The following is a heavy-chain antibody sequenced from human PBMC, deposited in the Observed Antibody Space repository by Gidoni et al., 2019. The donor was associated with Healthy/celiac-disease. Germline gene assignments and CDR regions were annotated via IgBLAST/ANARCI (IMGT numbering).Heavy chain of an antibody. J-gene: IGHJ4*02. V-gene: IGHV4-30-4*01. CDR2: MYYSGST. CDR1: GGSISRCDYY. CDR3: ARELRGCGGDCCRFDY. Sequence: QVQLQESGPGLVKPSQTLSLTCTASGGSISRCDYYWSWTCQPPWKGLEWIGYMYYSGSTYYNPSLKSRVTISVETSKNQFSLKLSSVTAADTAVYYCARELRGCGGDCCRFDYWGQGTLVTVSS. D-gene: IGHD2-21*01.